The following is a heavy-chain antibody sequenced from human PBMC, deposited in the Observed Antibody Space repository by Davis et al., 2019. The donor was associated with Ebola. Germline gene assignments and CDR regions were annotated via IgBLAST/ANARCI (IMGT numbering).Heavy chain of an antibody. D-gene: IGHD6-19*01. CDR1: GGSISSSSYY. V-gene: IGHV4-39*01. Sequence: GSLRLSCTVSGGSISSSSYYWGWIRQPPGKGLEWIGSIYYSGSTYYNPSLKSRVTISVDTSKNQFSLKLSSVTAADTAVYYCAVAGPNLDYWGQGTRVTVSS. J-gene: IGHJ4*02. CDR2: IYYSGST. CDR3: AVAGPNLDY.